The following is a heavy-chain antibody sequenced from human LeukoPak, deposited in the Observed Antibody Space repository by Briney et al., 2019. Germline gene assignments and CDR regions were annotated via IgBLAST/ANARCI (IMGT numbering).Heavy chain of an antibody. Sequence: PGGSLRLSCAASGFTFSSYEMNWVRQAPGKGLEWISYIFSSSSTTYYADSVKGRFTISRDNAKNALYLQMNSLRVEDTAVYYCARDGRCGGDCYASWGQGTLVTVSS. CDR1: GFTFSSYE. CDR2: IFSSSSTT. CDR3: ARDGRCGGDCYAS. V-gene: IGHV3-48*03. J-gene: IGHJ4*02. D-gene: IGHD2-21*02.